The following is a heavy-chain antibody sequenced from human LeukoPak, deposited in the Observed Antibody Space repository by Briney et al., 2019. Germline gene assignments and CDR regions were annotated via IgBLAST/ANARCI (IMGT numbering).Heavy chain of an antibody. Sequence: PSETLSLTCTVSGGSISSGSYYWSWIRQPAGKGLEWIGRIYTSGSTNYNPSLKSRVTISVDTSKNQFSLKLSSVTAADTAVYYCARGSSGWYVVDYWGQGTLVTVSS. D-gene: IGHD6-19*01. V-gene: IGHV4-61*02. CDR1: GGSISSGSYY. CDR2: IYTSGST. CDR3: ARGSSGWYVVDY. J-gene: IGHJ4*02.